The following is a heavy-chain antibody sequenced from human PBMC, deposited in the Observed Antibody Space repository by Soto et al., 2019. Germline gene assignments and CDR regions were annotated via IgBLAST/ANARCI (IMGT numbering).Heavy chain of an antibody. CDR2: INHSGIT. D-gene: IGHD2-15*01. V-gene: IGHV4-4*02. J-gene: IGHJ4*02. Sequence: SETLSLTCAVSGGSISSSNWWSWIRQPPGKGLEWIGEINHSGITSYSPSLGSRVTTSVDTPKNQFSLRLRSVTAADTAIYYCARRFCSDSYCSYFDYWGRGTLVTVSS. CDR1: GGSISSSNW. CDR3: ARRFCSDSYCSYFDY.